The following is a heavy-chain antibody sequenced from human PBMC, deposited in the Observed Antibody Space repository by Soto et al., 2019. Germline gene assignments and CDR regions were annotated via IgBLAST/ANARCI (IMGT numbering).Heavy chain of an antibody. CDR2: IWYDGSNK. CDR3: ARDRFMTTVTNYYGMDV. CDR1: GFTFSSYG. Sequence: QVQLVESGGGVVQPGRSLRLSCAASGFTFSSYGMHWVRQAPGKGLEWVAVIWYDGSNKYYADSVKGRFTISRDNSKNTLYLQMNSLRAEDTAVYYCARDRFMTTVTNYYGMDVWGQGTTVTVSS. V-gene: IGHV3-33*01. J-gene: IGHJ6*02. D-gene: IGHD4-4*01.